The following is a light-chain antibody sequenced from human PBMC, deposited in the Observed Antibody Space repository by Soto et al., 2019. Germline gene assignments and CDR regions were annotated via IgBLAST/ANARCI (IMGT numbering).Light chain of an antibody. CDR2: EVS. J-gene: IGLJ1*01. CDR1: SSDVGAYNH. V-gene: IGLV2-14*01. Sequence: HSALTQPASVSGSPGQSITISCTGTSSDVGAYNHVSWYQQHPGKAPKLMIYEVSNRPSGVSNRFSGSKSGNTASLTISGLQAEDEADYYCSSYTSSSIPDVFGTGTKLTVL. CDR3: SSYTSSSIPDV.